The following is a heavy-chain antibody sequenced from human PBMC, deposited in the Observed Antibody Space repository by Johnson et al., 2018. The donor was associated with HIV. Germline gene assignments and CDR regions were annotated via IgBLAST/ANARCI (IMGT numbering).Heavy chain of an antibody. CDR3: AKVKYYDILTGDPGAFDI. CDR1: EFTFDDYG. Sequence: VQLVESGGGVVRPGGSLRLSCAASEFTFDDYGMSWVRQAPGKGLEWVSGINSDGSSTSYADSVKGRFSISRDNAKNTLYLQMNSLRAEDTAVYYCAKVKYYDILTGDPGAFDIWGQGTMVTVSS. D-gene: IGHD3-9*01. V-gene: IGHV3-20*04. CDR2: INSDGSST. J-gene: IGHJ3*02.